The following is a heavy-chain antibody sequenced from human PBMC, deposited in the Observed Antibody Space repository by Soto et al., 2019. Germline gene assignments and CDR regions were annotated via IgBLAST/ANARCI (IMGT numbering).Heavy chain of an antibody. V-gene: IGHV1-69*13. D-gene: IGHD3-10*01. CDR3: ARVGGSYFREDYYYGMDV. CDR1: GGTFSSYA. J-gene: IGHJ6*02. CDR2: IIPIFDTA. Sequence: SVKVSCKASGGTFSSYAISWVRQAPGQGLEWMGGIIPIFDTANYAQKFQGRVTITADESTSTAYMELSSLRSEDTAVYYCARVGGSYFREDYYYGMDVWGQGTTVTVSS.